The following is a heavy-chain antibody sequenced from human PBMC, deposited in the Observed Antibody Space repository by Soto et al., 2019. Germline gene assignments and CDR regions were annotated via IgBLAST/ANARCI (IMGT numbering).Heavy chain of an antibody. CDR3: AKDRSNSWSFDY. D-gene: IGHD6-13*01. V-gene: IGHV3-30*18. Sequence: LRLSCAASGFIFSDHNMHWVRQAPGKGLEWEAVISYDGTNKYYADSVKGRVTISRDNSGNTLSLQMNSLGAGDTAVYYCAKDRSNSWSFDYWGQGTLVTVSS. CDR1: GFIFSDHN. J-gene: IGHJ4*02. CDR2: ISYDGTNK.